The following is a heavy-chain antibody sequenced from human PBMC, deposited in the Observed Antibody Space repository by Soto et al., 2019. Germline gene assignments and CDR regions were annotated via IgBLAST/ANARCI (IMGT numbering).Heavy chain of an antibody. CDR2: ISSNGGST. V-gene: IGHV3-64*01. CDR3: ARDNVLMGYDY. CDR1: GFTFSSYA. Sequence: GGSLRLSCAASGFTFSSYAMHWVRQAPGKGLEYVSAISSNGGSTYYANSVKGRFTISRDNSKNTLYLQMGSLRAEDMAVYYCARDNVLMGYDYWGQGTLVTVSS. D-gene: IGHD2-8*01. J-gene: IGHJ4*02.